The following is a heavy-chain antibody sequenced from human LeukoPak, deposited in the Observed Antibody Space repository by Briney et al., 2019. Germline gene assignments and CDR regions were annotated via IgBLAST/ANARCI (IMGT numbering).Heavy chain of an antibody. CDR3: ATDEGYGIFDY. J-gene: IGHJ4*02. CDR1: GYTFTSYY. V-gene: IGHV1-46*01. D-gene: IGHD5-12*01. Sequence: ASVKVSCKASGYTFTSYYMHWVRQAPGQGLEWMGIINPSGGSTSYAQKFQGRVTMTEDTSTDTAYMELSSLRSEDTAVYYCATDEGYGIFDYWGQGTLVTVSS. CDR2: INPSGGST.